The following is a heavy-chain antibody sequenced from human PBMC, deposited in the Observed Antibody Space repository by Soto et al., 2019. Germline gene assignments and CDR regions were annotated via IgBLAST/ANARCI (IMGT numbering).Heavy chain of an antibody. CDR2: INGGSGNT. J-gene: IGHJ4*02. V-gene: IGHV1-3*01. CDR1: GFTFTSYA. Sequence: ASVKVSCKSSGFTFTSYAIPWLRQAPGQRPQWMGWINGGSGNTKYSQDFQGRVTFTRDTFATTAYLELSSLRSEDTAVYYCARVPPWGNSAGDYYIQHYDSWGQGTPVTVSS. CDR3: ARVPPWGNSAGDYYIQHYDS. D-gene: IGHD3-10*01.